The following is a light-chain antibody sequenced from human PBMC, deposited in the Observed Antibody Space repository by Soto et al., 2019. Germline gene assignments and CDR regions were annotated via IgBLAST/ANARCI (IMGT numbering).Light chain of an antibody. J-gene: IGLJ2*01. Sequence: QSVLTQSPSASASLGASVKLTCTLSSGHSSYAIAWHQQQPEKGPRYLMKLNSDGSHSKGDGIPDRFSGSSSGAERYLTTSSLQSGDEADYYDQTWGTGIVVFGGGTKLTVL. CDR2: LNSDGSH. CDR1: SGHSSYA. V-gene: IGLV4-69*01. CDR3: QTWGTGIVV.